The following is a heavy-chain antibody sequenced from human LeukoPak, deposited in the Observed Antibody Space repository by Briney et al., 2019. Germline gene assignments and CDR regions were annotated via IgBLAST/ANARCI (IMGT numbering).Heavy chain of an antibody. J-gene: IGHJ4*02. V-gene: IGHV4-4*02. CDR1: GGSISSSLW. CDR3: ARGGVLKSVDY. D-gene: IGHD3-16*01. Sequence: SETLSLTCAVSGGSISSSLWWTWVRQSPGKGLEWIGYVYDIGSTKYNPSLKSRVTISVDTSKNQFSLRLSSVTAADTAVYYCARGGVLKSVDYWGQGTLVAVSS. CDR2: VYDIGST.